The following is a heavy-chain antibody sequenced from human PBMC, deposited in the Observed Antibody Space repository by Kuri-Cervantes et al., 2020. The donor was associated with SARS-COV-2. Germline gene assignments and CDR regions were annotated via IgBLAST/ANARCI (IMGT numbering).Heavy chain of an antibody. V-gene: IGHV1-2*04. J-gene: IGHJ6*02. CDR2: INPNSGGT. Sequence: ASVKVSCKASGYTFTGYYMHWVRQPPGQELDWMGWINPNSGGTNYAQKFQGWVTMTRDTSISTAYMELIRLRSDDTAVYYCARGMDVWGQGTTVTVSS. CDR3: ARGMDV. CDR1: GYTFTGYY.